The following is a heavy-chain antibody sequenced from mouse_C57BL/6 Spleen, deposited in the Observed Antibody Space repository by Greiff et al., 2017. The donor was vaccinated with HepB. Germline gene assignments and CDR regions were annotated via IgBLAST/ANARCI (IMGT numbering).Heavy chain of an antibody. Sequence: QVQLQQPGAELVMPGASVKLSCKASGYTFTSYWMHWVKQRPGQGLEWIGEIDPSDSYTNYNQKFKGKSTLTVDKSSSTAYMQLSSLTSEDSAVYDGARFSLYYDYDEAWFAYWGQGTLVTVSA. CDR1: GYTFTSYW. CDR3: ARFSLYYDYDEAWFAY. J-gene: IGHJ3*01. CDR2: IDPSDSYT. V-gene: IGHV1-69*01. D-gene: IGHD2-4*01.